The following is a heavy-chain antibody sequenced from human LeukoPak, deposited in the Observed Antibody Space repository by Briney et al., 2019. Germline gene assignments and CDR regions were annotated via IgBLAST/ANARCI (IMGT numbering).Heavy chain of an antibody. Sequence: GGSLRLSCAASGFAFTSYEINWVRQAPGKGLEWVSYISGSSTYTNYADSVKGRFTISRDNAKNSLYLQMSSLRAEDTAVYYCARDYTSGGFDFSGQGTLVTVSS. D-gene: IGHD6-19*01. CDR2: ISGSSTYT. J-gene: IGHJ4*02. CDR1: GFAFTSYE. V-gene: IGHV3-48*03. CDR3: ARDYTSGGFDF.